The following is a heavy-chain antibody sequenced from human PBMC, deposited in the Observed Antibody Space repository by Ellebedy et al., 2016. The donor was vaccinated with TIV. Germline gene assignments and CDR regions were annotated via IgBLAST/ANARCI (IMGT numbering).Heavy chain of an antibody. CDR1: GDTLTGYS. CDR2: INPDSGGT. CDR3: ARETHGVYYFDS. D-gene: IGHD2-8*01. Sequence: AASVKVSCKTSGDTLTGYSFHWVRQAPGQGLEWMGWINPDSGGTNSAHKFQGRVTLTRDTSTNTADMELSGLRSDDTAVYFCARETHGVYYFDSWGQGSLLTVSS. V-gene: IGHV1-2*02. J-gene: IGHJ4*02.